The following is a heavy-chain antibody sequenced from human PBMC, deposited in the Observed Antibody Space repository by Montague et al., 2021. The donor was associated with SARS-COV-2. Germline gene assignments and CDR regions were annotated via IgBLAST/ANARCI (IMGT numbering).Heavy chain of an antibody. CDR1: GFTFSSYD. J-gene: IGHJ6*02. CDR2: IWYDGSNQ. D-gene: IGHD3-10*01. CDR3: AREYSAPRWFGEYNRYGMDV. Sequence: SLSLSCAAPGFTFSSYDMHWVRQAPGKGLEWVAVIWYDGSNQYYGDSVKGRFTISRDNSKNTLYLQMNSLRAEDTAVYYCAREYSAPRWFGEYNRYGMDVWGQGTTVTVSS. V-gene: IGHV3-33*08.